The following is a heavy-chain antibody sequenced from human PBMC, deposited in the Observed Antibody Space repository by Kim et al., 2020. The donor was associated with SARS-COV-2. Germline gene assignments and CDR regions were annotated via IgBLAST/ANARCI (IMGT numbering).Heavy chain of an antibody. J-gene: IGHJ3*02. Sequence: SRVTISVDTSKNQFSLKLSSVTAADTAVYYCARGPEPHIAVAGFSDAFDIWGQGTMVTVSS. CDR3: ARGPEPHIAVAGFSDAFDI. D-gene: IGHD6-19*01. V-gene: IGHV4-39*07.